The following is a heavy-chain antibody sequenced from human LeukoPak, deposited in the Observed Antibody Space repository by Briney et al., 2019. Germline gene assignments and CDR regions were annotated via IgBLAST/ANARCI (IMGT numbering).Heavy chain of an antibody. Sequence: GGSLRLSCAASGFTFSSYSMNWVRQAPGKGLEWVSSISSSSNYINYADSVEGRFTISRDNAKKSLYLQMNSLRAEDTAVYYCASGTGYTSGCFDYWGQGTLVTVSS. V-gene: IGHV3-21*01. J-gene: IGHJ4*02. CDR2: ISSSSNYI. CDR1: GFTFSSYS. CDR3: ASGTGYTSGCFDY. D-gene: IGHD6-19*01.